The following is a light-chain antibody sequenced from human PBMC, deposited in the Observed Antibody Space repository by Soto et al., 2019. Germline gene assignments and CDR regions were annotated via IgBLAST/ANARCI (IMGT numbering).Light chain of an antibody. J-gene: IGKJ4*01. V-gene: IGKV3-11*01. Sequence: EIVLTQSPATLSLSPGERATLSCRASQSVGSFLAWYQQKSGQAPRLLIYDASNRAPGIPARFSGSGSGTDFTLTISSLEPEDFAVYYCQHYGSSLLTFGGGTKVEIK. CDR1: QSVGSF. CDR3: QHYGSSLLT. CDR2: DAS.